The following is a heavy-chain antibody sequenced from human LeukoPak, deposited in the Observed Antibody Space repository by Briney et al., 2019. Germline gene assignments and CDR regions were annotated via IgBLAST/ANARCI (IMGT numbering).Heavy chain of an antibody. V-gene: IGHV3-21*01. J-gene: IGHJ4*02. CDR2: IRFTGSYI. Sequence: GGSLRLSCAASGFTFSSYSMNWVRQAPGRGLEWVSSIRFTGSYIYYADSVKGRFTISRDDAKNLLSLQMISLRVEDTAVYYCAKGSTMYTAYYFDYWGQGTLVTVSS. CDR3: AKGSTMYTAYYFDY. D-gene: IGHD3-10*02. CDR1: GFTFSSYS.